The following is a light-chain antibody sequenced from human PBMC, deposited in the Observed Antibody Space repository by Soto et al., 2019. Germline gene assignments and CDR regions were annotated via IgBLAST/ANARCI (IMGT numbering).Light chain of an antibody. V-gene: IGKV3-15*01. CDR1: QTVSSN. J-gene: IGKJ5*01. CDR3: QQYNNWPIT. CDR2: GAS. Sequence: EFVLTQSPGTLSLSPGERATLSCRASQTVSSNLAWYQQKPGQAPRLLIYGASTRATGIPARFSGSGSGTEFTLTISSLQSEDFAVYYCQQYNNWPITFGQGTRLRL.